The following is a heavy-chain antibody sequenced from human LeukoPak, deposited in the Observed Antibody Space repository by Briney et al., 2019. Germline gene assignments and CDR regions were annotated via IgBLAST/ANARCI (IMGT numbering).Heavy chain of an antibody. D-gene: IGHD7-27*01. CDR2: ISNSGRTI. CDR3: AKESTGDKGPADY. CDR1: GFSFRTYE. Sequence: GGSLRLSCAASGFSFRTYEMNWVRQAPGRGLEWVSYISNSGRTIYYADSVKGRFTVSRDNSKNRLYLQMNSLRAEDTAVYYCAKESTGDKGPADYWGQGTLVTVSS. J-gene: IGHJ4*02. V-gene: IGHV3-48*03.